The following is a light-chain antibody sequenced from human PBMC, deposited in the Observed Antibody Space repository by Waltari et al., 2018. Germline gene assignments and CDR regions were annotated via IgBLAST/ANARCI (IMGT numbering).Light chain of an antibody. V-gene: IGLV1-44*01. Sequence: QSVLTQPPSASGTPGQRVTISCAGSSSNIGSNTVNLYQQLPGTAPKLLMYNNNQRPSGVPDRFSGSKSGTSASLAISGLQSEDEADYYSAAWDDSLNGLYVFGTGTKVTVL. J-gene: IGLJ1*01. CDR1: SSNIGSNT. CDR3: AAWDDSLNGLYV. CDR2: NNN.